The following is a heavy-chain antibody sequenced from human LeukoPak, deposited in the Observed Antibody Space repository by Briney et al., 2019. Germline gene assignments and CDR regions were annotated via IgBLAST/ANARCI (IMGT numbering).Heavy chain of an antibody. CDR2: IIPIFGTA. CDR1: GGTFSSYA. CDR3: ARYLGWSIAAPG. V-gene: IGHV1-69*13. J-gene: IGHJ4*02. D-gene: IGHD6-6*01. Sequence: ASVKVSCKASGGTFSSYAISWVRQAPGQGLEWMGGIIPIFGTANYAQKFQGRVTINADESTSTAYMELSSLRSEDTAVYYCARYLGWSIAAPGWGQGTLVTVSS.